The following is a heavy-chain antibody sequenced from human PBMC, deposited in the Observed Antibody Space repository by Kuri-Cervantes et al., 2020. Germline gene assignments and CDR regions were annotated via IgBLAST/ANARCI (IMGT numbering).Heavy chain of an antibody. Sequence: SVKVSCKASGYTFTSYAMHWVRQAPGQGLEWMGGIIPIFGTANYAQKFQGRVTITADESTSTAYMELSSLRSEDTAVYYCARGGPYGDYVEDYYYYYMDVWGKGTTVTVSS. CDR1: GYTFTSYA. J-gene: IGHJ6*03. V-gene: IGHV1-69*13. CDR3: ARGGPYGDYVEDYYYYYMDV. D-gene: IGHD4-17*01. CDR2: IIPIFGTA.